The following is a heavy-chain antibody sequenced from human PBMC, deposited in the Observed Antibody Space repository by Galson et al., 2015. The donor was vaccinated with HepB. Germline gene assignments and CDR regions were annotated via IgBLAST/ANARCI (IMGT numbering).Heavy chain of an antibody. D-gene: IGHD3-10*01. CDR2: IKSKTDGGTT. J-gene: IGHJ4*02. V-gene: IGHV3-15*01. CDR1: GFTFSNAW. Sequence: SLRLSCAASGFTFSNAWMSWVRQAPGKGLEWVGRIKSKTDGGTTDYAAPVKGRFTISRDDSKNTLYLQMNSLKTEDTAVYYCTTGVLLWLAPPSWGQGTLVTVSS. CDR3: TTGVLLWLAPPS.